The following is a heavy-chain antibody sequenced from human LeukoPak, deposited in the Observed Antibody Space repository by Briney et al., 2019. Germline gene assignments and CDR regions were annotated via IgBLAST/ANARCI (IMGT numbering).Heavy chain of an antibody. D-gene: IGHD6-13*01. CDR3: AKDILAAGLFFDY. J-gene: IGHJ4*02. CDR2: FSPTGGAL. V-gene: IGHV3-11*01. CDR1: GFTFRDYY. Sequence: GGSLRLSCAASGFTFRDYYMGWIRQAPGKGLEWVSYFSPTGGALYYADSVKGRFAISRDNGQNSLFLQMNGLRAEDTALYYCAKDILAAGLFFDYWGQGALVTVSS.